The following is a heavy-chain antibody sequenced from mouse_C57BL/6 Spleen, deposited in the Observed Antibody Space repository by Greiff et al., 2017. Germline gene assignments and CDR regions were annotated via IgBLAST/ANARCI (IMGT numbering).Heavy chain of an antibody. CDR2: ISSGSSTI. CDR1: GFTFSDYG. J-gene: IGHJ2*01. V-gene: IGHV5-17*01. CDR3: ARRRDYYGNYADY. Sequence: EVQLVESGGGLVKPGGSLKLSCAASGFTFSDYGMHWVRQAPEKGLEWVAYISSGSSTIYYADTVKGRFTISRDNAKNTLFLQMTSLRSEDTAMYYCARRRDYYGNYADYWGQGTTLTVSS. D-gene: IGHD2-1*01.